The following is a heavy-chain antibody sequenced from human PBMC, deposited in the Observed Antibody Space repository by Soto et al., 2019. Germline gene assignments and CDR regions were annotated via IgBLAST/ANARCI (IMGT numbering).Heavy chain of an antibody. D-gene: IGHD2-21*01. Sequence: QVQLQESGPGLVKPSENLSLTCTVSGGSISSYYWSWIRQPPGKGLEWIGYIYYSGSTNYNPSLKSRGTISVDTSQTQFSLKLSSVTAADTAVYYCARHGEGVGGNWFDPWGQGTLVTVSS. CDR1: GGSISSYY. J-gene: IGHJ5*02. CDR3: ARHGEGVGGNWFDP. V-gene: IGHV4-59*08. CDR2: IYYSGST.